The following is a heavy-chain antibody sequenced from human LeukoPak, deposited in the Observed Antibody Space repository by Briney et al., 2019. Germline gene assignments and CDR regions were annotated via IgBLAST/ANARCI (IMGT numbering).Heavy chain of an antibody. D-gene: IGHD3-10*01. Sequence: GGSLRLSCAASGFTFSSYSMNWVRQAPGKGLEWVAVISNDERNKYYTDSVKGRFTISRDNSKSTVYLQMNSLRAEDTAVYYCAKWAVLLWFGESSSGYYFDYWGQGALVTVSS. V-gene: IGHV3-30*18. CDR1: GFTFSSYS. CDR3: AKWAVLLWFGESSSGYYFDY. CDR2: ISNDERNK. J-gene: IGHJ4*02.